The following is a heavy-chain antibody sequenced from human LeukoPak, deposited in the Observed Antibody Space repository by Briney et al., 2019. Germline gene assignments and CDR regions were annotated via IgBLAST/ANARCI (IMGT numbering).Heavy chain of an antibody. CDR2: IRPNSGET. D-gene: IGHD1-1*01. CDR3: ARDGNFDY. V-gene: IGHV1-2*02. J-gene: IGHJ4*02. Sequence: ASVKVSCKASGYTFTDYYMHWVRQAPGQGLEWMGWIRPNSGETSYAQKFQGRVTMTRDTSIRTVYMEVNSLRPDDTAVFYCARDGNFDYWGQGTLVTVSS. CDR1: GYTFTDYY.